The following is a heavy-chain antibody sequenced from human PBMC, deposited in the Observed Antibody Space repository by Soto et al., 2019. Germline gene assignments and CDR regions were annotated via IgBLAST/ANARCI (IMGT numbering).Heavy chain of an antibody. V-gene: IGHV3-11*05. CDR2: ITGSSDYT. CDR3: AREYYYGMDV. J-gene: IGHJ6*02. CDR1: GFTFSDYY. Sequence: ESGGGLVRPGGSLRLSCAASGFTFSDYYMTWIRQAPGKGLEWVSYITGSSDYTNYADSVKGRFTISRANVKNSLYLQMNSLRAEDPAVYYCAREYYYGMDVWGQEATVTVSS.